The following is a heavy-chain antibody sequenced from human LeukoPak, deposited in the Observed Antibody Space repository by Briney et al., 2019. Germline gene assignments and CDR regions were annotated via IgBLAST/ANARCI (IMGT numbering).Heavy chain of an antibody. D-gene: IGHD6-19*01. J-gene: IGHJ4*02. CDR2: IGGSGDGT. Sequence: GGSLRLSCAASGFIFSRYAMSWVRQAPGKGLEWVSSIGGSGDGTYYTDSVKGRFTISRDNSRNTLYLQINSLRVEDTAVYYCAKGGGWLYYFDYWGQGTLVTVSS. CDR1: GFIFSRYA. V-gene: IGHV3-23*01. CDR3: AKGGGWLYYFDY.